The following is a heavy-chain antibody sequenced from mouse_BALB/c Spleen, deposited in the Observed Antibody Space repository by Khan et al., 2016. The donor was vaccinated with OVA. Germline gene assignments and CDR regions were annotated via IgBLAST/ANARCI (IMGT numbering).Heavy chain of an antibody. CDR3: AREGAYYRSDGWFSY. CDR1: GYTFTTYT. CDR2: INPSNGYT. Sequence: VQLQESGAELARPGASVKMSCKASGYTFTTYTMHWVKQRPGQGLEWIGYINPSNGYTNYNQKLKDKSTLTADKSSSTAYMQLSSLTSDYSAIYYCAREGAYYRSDGWFSYWGQGTLVTVSA. V-gene: IGHV1-4*01. D-gene: IGHD2-14*01. J-gene: IGHJ3*01.